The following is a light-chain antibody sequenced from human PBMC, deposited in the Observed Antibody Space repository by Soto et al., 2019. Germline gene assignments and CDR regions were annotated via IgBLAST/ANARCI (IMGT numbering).Light chain of an antibody. CDR2: EVF. Sequence: QSALTQPASVSGSPGQSITSSCTGTSSDIGAYDYVSWYQQHPGKAPKLMIYEVFRRPSGISDRFSGSKSGNTASLTISGLQAEDEADYYCCSYTTTSTFVFGGGTKLTVL. V-gene: IGLV2-14*03. CDR3: CSYTTTSTFV. J-gene: IGLJ2*01. CDR1: SSDIGAYDY.